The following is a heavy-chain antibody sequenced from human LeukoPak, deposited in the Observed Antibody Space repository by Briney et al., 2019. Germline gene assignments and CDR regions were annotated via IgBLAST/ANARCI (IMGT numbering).Heavy chain of an antibody. CDR1: GGSISSGSYY. D-gene: IGHD2-2*01. V-gene: IGHV4-61*02. CDR2: IYTSGST. J-gene: IGHJ6*03. Sequence: PSETLSLTCTVSGGSISSGSYYWSWIRQPAGKGLEWIGRIYTSGSTNYNPSLKSRVTISVDTSKNQFSLKLSSVTAADTAVYYCARDLNWPLVPAAYLTKKYYYYMDVWGKGTTVTVSS. CDR3: ARDLNWPLVPAAYLTKKYYYYMDV.